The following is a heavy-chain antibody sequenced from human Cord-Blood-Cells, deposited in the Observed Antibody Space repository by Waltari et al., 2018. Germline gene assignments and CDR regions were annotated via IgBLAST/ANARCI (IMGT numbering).Heavy chain of an antibody. CDR2: ISYDGSNK. D-gene: IGHD1-7*01. V-gene: IGHV3-30*18. Sequence: QVQLVESGGGVVQPGRSLRLSCAASGFTFSSYGMHWVRQAPGKGLEWVAVISYDGSNKYYADSVKGRFTISRDNSKNTLYLQMNSLRAEDTAVYYCAKKLELNYWGQGTLVTVSS. J-gene: IGHJ4*02. CDR1: GFTFSSYG. CDR3: AKKLELNY.